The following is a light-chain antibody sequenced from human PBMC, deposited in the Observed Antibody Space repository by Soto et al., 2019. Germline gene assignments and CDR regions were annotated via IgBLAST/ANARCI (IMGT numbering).Light chain of an antibody. V-gene: IGKV1-17*03. CDR2: SAS. CDR3: QQYNSYLYT. J-gene: IGKJ2*01. CDR1: QCVRTY. Sequence: QMKQSPSAVSASVGDRVTITCRASQCVRTYLAWFQQKPGKVPKRLIFSASSLQSGVPSRFSGNGSATEFTLTISSLQPDDVATYYCQQYNSYLYTFGQGTKVDI.